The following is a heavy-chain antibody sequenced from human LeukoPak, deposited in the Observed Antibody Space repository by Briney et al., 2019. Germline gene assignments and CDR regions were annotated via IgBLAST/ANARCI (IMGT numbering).Heavy chain of an antibody. Sequence: SETLSLTCAVYGGSFSGYYWSWIRQPPGKGLEWIGEINHSGSTNYNPSLKSRVTISVDASKNQFSLKLSSVTAADTAVYYCARGGYYAFWSGYYIDYWGQGTLVTVSS. CDR2: INHSGST. CDR3: ARGGYYAFWSGYYIDY. J-gene: IGHJ4*02. D-gene: IGHD3-3*01. V-gene: IGHV4-34*01. CDR1: GGSFSGYY.